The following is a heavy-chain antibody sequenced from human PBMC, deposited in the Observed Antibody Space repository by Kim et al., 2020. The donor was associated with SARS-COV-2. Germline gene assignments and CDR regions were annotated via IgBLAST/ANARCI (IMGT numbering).Heavy chain of an antibody. CDR3: ASDWAYYDILTGYYSNDAFDI. D-gene: IGHD3-9*01. Sequence: SETLSLTCTVSGGSISSGSYYWSWIRQPAGKGLEWIGRIYTSGSTNYNPSLKSRVTISVDTSKNQFSLKLSSVTAADTAVYYCASDWAYYDILTGYYSNDAFDIWGQGTMVTVSS. J-gene: IGHJ3*02. V-gene: IGHV4-61*02. CDR2: IYTSGST. CDR1: GGSISSGSYY.